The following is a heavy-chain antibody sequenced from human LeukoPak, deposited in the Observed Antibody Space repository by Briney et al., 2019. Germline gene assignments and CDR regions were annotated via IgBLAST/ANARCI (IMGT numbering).Heavy chain of an antibody. CDR1: GFTFSSYA. V-gene: IGHV3-30-3*01. D-gene: IGHD3-22*01. Sequence: QPGRSLRLSCAASGFTFSSYAMHWVRQAPGKGLEWVAVISYDGSNKYYADSVKGRFTISRDNSKNTLYLQMNSLRAEDTAVYYCAREGHYYDNSGPTGAFDYWGQGTLVTVSS. J-gene: IGHJ4*02. CDR3: AREGHYYDNSGPTGAFDY. CDR2: ISYDGSNK.